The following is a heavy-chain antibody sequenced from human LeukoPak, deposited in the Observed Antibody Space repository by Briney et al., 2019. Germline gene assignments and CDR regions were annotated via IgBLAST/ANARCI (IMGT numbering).Heavy chain of an antibody. D-gene: IGHD4-17*01. CDR2: LSYDGSNK. CDR3: AKGPTVDAFDI. V-gene: IGHV3-30*18. CDR1: GFTFSSYG. J-gene: IGHJ3*02. Sequence: GGSLRLSCAASGFTFSSYGMHWVRQAPGKGLEWVAVLSYDGSNKYYADSVKGRFTISRDNSKNTLYLQMNSLRAEDTAVYYCAKGPTVDAFDIWGQGTMVTVSS.